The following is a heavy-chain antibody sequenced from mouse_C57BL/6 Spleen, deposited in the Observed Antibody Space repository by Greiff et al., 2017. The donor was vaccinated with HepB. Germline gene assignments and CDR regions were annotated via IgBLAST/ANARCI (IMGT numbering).Heavy chain of an antibody. CDR3: SRSDVFYAMDY. J-gene: IGHJ4*01. CDR1: GYTFTSYG. CDR2: IYPGSGST. D-gene: IGHD2-3*01. V-gene: IGHV1-55*01. Sequence: VQRVESGAELVKPGASVKMSCKASGYTFTSYGITWVKQRPGQGLEWIGDIYPGSGSTNYNEKFKSKATLTVDKSSSTAYMQLSSLTSAESAVYYCSRSDVFYAMDYWGQGTSVTVAS.